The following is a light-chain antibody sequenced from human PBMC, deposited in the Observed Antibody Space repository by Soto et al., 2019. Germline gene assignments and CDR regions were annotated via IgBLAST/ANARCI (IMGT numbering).Light chain of an antibody. Sequence: IVLTESPVTLALSPGESAVLSCRASQSVSTSLAWYQHKPGQAPRLFIYDASKRAPVIPARFTGSGSGRNFTLTISSLEPEDIAVYYCPVRDLWPWFAQGTKVDIK. V-gene: IGKV3-11*02. CDR3: PVRDLWPW. CDR1: QSVSTS. CDR2: DAS. J-gene: IGKJ1*01.